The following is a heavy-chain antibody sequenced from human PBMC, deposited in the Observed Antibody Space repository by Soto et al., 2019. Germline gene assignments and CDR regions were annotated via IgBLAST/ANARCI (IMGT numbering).Heavy chain of an antibody. J-gene: IGHJ5*02. CDR3: ARPGYCSGGSCYSWFDP. CDR1: GFTFSSYW. CDR2: INSDGSST. D-gene: IGHD2-15*01. V-gene: IGHV3-74*01. Sequence: EVQLVESGGGLVQPGGSLRLSCAASGFTFSSYWMHWVRQAPGKGLVWVSRINSDGSSTSYADSVKGRFTISRDNAKNTLYLQMNSLRAEDTAVYYCARPGYCSGGSCYSWFDPWGQGTLVTVSS.